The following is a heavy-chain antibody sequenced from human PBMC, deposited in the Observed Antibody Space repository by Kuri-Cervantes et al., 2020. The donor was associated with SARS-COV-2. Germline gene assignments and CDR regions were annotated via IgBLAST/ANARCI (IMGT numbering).Heavy chain of an antibody. D-gene: IGHD2-8*01. CDR3: ARDKGIIGYCTNDVCGPLFDY. J-gene: IGHJ4*02. CDR1: GLSFSTYW. Sequence: GGSLRLSCAASGLSFSTYWMTWVRQAPGIGLEWVANIKQDGSEEYYVDSVKGRFIISRDNARASLYLQMNSLRAEDTAVYYCARDKGIIGYCTNDVCGPLFDYWGQGTLVTVSS. CDR2: IKQDGSEE. V-gene: IGHV3-7*01.